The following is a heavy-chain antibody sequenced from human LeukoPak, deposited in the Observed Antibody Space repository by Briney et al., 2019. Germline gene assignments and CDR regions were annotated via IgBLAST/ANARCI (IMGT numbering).Heavy chain of an antibody. CDR3: ARVLWNGDYPRFDY. D-gene: IGHD4-17*01. Sequence: GRSLRLSCAASGFTFSSYGMHWVRQAPGKGLEWVAVISYDGSNKYYADSVKGRFTISRDNSKNTLHLQMNSLRAEDTAVYYCARVLWNGDYPRFDYWGQGTLVTVSS. J-gene: IGHJ4*02. V-gene: IGHV3-30*03. CDR1: GFTFSSYG. CDR2: ISYDGSNK.